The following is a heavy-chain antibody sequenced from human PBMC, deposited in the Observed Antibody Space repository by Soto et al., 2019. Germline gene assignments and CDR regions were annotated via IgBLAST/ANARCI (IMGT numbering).Heavy chain of an antibody. J-gene: IGHJ4*02. Sequence: ASVKVSCKASGYTFTSYDINWVRQATGQGLEWMGWMNPNSGNTGYAQKFQGRVTMTRNTSISTAYMELSSLRSEDTAVYYCARDRFRKGLRFFEWLLFFDYWGQGTLVTVSS. CDR3: ARDRFRKGLRFFEWLLFFDY. CDR1: GYTFTSYD. V-gene: IGHV1-8*01. D-gene: IGHD3-3*01. CDR2: MNPNSGNT.